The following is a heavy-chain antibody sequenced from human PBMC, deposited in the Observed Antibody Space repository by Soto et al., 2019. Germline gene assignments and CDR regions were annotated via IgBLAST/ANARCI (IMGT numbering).Heavy chain of an antibody. V-gene: IGHV4-39*01. J-gene: IGHJ4*02. CDR1: VGSISSSSYY. Sequence: SETLSLTCSFSVGSISSSSYYWGWIRPPPGKGLEWIGTIYYSGSTYYNPSLNKSRITISVDTSKNQFSLKLSSVTAADTAVYYCARQITSIAVAGFFDYWGQGTPVTVSS. CDR3: ARQITSIAVAGFFDY. CDR2: IYYSGST. D-gene: IGHD6-19*01.